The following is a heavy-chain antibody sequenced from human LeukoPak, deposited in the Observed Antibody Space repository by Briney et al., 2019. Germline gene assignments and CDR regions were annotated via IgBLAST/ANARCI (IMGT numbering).Heavy chain of an antibody. J-gene: IGHJ4*02. Sequence: PSETLSLTCTVSGGSISSGGFYWSWIRQPPGKGLEWIGYIYHSHSGSTYYNPSLKSRVTMSVDTSKNHFSLKLSSVTAADTAVYYCARHSDTSIYFNYWGQGTLVTVSS. V-gene: IGHV4-30-2*01. CDR2: IYHSHSGST. CDR3: ARHSDTSIYFNY. D-gene: IGHD3-22*01. CDR1: GGSISSGGFY.